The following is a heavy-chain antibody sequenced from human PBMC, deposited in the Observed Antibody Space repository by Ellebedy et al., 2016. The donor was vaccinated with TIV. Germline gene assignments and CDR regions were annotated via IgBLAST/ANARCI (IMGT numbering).Heavy chain of an antibody. D-gene: IGHD6-19*01. CDR1: GFTFSTYW. V-gene: IGHV3-7*03. J-gene: IGHJ4*02. CDR3: VRDSVSGWKNLHY. CDR2: ITQDGGEK. Sequence: PGGSLRLSCAASGFTFSTYWMNWVRQAPGKGLEWVANITQDGGEKYYVDSVKGRFTISRDNAKNSLYLQMNSLRAEDTAVYYCVRDSVSGWKNLHYWGQGSLVTVSS.